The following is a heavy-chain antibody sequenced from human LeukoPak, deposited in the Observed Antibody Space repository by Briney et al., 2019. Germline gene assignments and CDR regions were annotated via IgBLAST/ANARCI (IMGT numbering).Heavy chain of an antibody. Sequence: PGGSLRLSCAASGFSFSSYGMSWVRQAPGKGLEWISAITGSGGTTYYADSVEGRFTISRDNSKNTLYLQVNSLRAEDTAVYYCARDRVLKPIWGQGTLVTVSS. CDR3: ARDRVLKPI. CDR2: ITGSGGTT. CDR1: GFSFSSYG. J-gene: IGHJ4*02. D-gene: IGHD1-14*01. V-gene: IGHV3-23*01.